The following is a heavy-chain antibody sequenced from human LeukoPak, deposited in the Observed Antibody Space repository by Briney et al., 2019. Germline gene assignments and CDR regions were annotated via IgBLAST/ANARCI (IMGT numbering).Heavy chain of an antibody. Sequence: GGSLRLSCAASGFTFSSYGMHWVRQAPGKGLEWVAVISYDGSNKYYADSVKGRFTISRDNSKNTLYLQMNSLRAEDTAVYYCAKAYCGGDRYSRLYYFDYWGQGTLVTVSS. D-gene: IGHD2-21*01. CDR2: ISYDGSNK. V-gene: IGHV3-30*18. CDR3: AKAYCGGDRYSRLYYFDY. J-gene: IGHJ4*02. CDR1: GFTFSSYG.